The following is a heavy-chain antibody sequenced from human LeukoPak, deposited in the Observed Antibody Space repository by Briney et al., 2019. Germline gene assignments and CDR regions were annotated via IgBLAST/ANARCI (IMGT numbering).Heavy chain of an antibody. CDR1: GFTFSCYS. D-gene: IGHD6-13*01. J-gene: IGHJ4*02. V-gene: IGHV3-48*04. CDR2: IGSSSSTI. Sequence: GGSVRLSCSASGFTFSCYSMMWVRHAPGKGLVWVAYIGSSSSTIYYADSVKGRFTISRDNAKTSLYLQMNSLRAEETAVYYCARDAAAAGPNQIFFDYWDQGTLVTVSS. CDR3: ARDAAAAGPNQIFFDY.